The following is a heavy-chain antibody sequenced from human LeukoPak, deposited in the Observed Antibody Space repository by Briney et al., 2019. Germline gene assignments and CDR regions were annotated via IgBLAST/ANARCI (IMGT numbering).Heavy chain of an antibody. CDR2: IYYSGST. Sequence: KPSETLSLTCTVSGGSISSYYWSWIRQPPGKGLEWIGYIYYSGSTNYNPSLKSRVTISVDTSKNQFSLKLSSVTAADTAVYYCARGTYGSGSYYSLYYYYMDVWGKGTTVTISS. CDR1: GGSISSYY. V-gene: IGHV4-59*01. J-gene: IGHJ6*03. D-gene: IGHD3-10*01. CDR3: ARGTYGSGSYYSLYYYYMDV.